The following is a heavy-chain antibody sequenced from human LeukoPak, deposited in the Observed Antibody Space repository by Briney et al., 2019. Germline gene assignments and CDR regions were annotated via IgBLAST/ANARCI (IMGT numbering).Heavy chain of an antibody. CDR2: ISGSGGST. V-gene: IGHV3-23*01. Sequence: GGSLRLSCAASGFTFSSYAMSWVRQAPGKGLEWVSAISGSGGSTYYADSVKGRFTIPRDNSKNTLYLQMNSLRAEDTAVYYCAKDLYQRGYPFDYWGQGTLVTVSS. J-gene: IGHJ4*02. D-gene: IGHD3-22*01. CDR3: AKDLYQRGYPFDY. CDR1: GFTFSSYA.